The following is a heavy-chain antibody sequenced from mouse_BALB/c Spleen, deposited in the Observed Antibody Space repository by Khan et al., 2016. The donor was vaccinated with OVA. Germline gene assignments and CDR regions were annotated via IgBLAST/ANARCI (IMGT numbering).Heavy chain of an antibody. CDR3: ARDYFGNGYFDY. Sequence: VQLKQSGPGLVKPSQSLSLTCSVTGYSITSGYNWNWIRQFPGNKLEWMGYISYDGSFNYNPSLKNRISITRDTSKNQLFLKLNSVTTEDTATYYCARDYFGNGYFDYWGQGTTLTVSS. CDR2: ISYDGSF. V-gene: IGHV3-6*02. D-gene: IGHD1-1*01. J-gene: IGHJ2*01. CDR1: GYSITSGYN.